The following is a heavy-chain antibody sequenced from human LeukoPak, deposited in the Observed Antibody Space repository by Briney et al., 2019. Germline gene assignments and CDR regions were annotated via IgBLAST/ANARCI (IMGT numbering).Heavy chain of an antibody. D-gene: IGHD2/OR15-2a*01. CDR2: IKSKSDGGTT. Sequence: GGSLRLFCAASGFTFSDAWMSWVRQAPGKGLEWVGHIKSKSDGGTTDYAAPVKGRFTISRDDSKNTLYLQMNSLKTEDTAFYYCTTDLSLEGSIGGVDYWGQGTLVTVSS. CDR1: GFTFSDAW. CDR3: TTDLSLEGSIGGVDY. V-gene: IGHV3-15*01. J-gene: IGHJ4*02.